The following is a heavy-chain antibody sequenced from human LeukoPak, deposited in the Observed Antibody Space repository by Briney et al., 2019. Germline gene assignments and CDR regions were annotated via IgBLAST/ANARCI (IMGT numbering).Heavy chain of an antibody. V-gene: IGHV1-18*01. Sequence: ASVKVSCKASGDTFTSYGISWVRQAPGQGLEWMGLISAYNGNTNYAQKLQGRVTMTTDTSTSTAYMELRSLRSDDTAVYYCAGETITSHHIRFDPWGQGTLVTVSS. J-gene: IGHJ5*02. CDR1: GDTFTSYG. D-gene: IGHD1-14*01. CDR2: ISAYNGNT. CDR3: AGETITSHHIRFDP.